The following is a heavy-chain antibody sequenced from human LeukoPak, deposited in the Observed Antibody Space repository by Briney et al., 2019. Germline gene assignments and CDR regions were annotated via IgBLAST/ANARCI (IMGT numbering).Heavy chain of an antibody. J-gene: IGHJ5*02. D-gene: IGHD3-10*01. CDR2: ISSSGSTI. CDR1: GFTFSDYY. Sequence: GGSLRLSCAASGFTFSDYYMSWLLQAPGKGLEWFSYISSSGSTIYYADSVKGRFTISRYNANNSLYLQMNSLRAAETAVYSCARDTSDRRLLWLGEFPPSSWFDPWGQGTLVTVSS. CDR3: ARDTSDRRLLWLGEFPPSSWFDP. V-gene: IGHV3-11*01.